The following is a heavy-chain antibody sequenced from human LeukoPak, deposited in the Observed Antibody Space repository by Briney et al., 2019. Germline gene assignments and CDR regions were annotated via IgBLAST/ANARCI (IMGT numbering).Heavy chain of an antibody. D-gene: IGHD2-21*01. V-gene: IGHV5-51*01. CDR1: GYNFPIYW. Sequence: GKSLKISCQGSGYNFPIYWIGWVRQMPGQGLEWMRIIYPDDSNTIYGPSFQGQVTISADKSINTAYLQWSSLKASDTAMYYCARHTHCGGDCFSVYYFDYWGQGTLVTVSS. CDR3: ARHTHCGGDCFSVYYFDY. J-gene: IGHJ4*02. CDR2: IYPDDSNT.